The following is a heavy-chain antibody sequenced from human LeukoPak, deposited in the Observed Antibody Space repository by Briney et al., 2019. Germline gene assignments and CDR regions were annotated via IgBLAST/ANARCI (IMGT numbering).Heavy chain of an antibody. D-gene: IGHD3-9*01. CDR1: GYTFTSYY. CDR3: ARDRQDILTASGTGYYGMDV. J-gene: IGHJ6*04. CDR2: INPSGGST. Sequence: ASVKVSCKASGYTFTSYYMHWVRQAPGQGLEWMGIINPSGGSTSYAQKFQGRVTMTRDTSMSTVYMELSSLRSEDTAVYYCARDRQDILTASGTGYYGMDVWGKGTTVTVSS. V-gene: IGHV1-46*01.